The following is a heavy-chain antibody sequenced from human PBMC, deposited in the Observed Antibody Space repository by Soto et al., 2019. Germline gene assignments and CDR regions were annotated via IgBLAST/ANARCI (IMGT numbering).Heavy chain of an antibody. J-gene: IGHJ6*02. D-gene: IGHD7-27*01. Sequence: QVQLVQSGAEVKKPGSSVKVSCKASGGTFSSYAISWVRQAPGQGLEWMGGIIPIFGTADYAQKFQGRVTITADEPTSSAYMELSSLRSEDTAVYYCASQLTGDYYYYGMDVWGQGTTVTVSS. CDR2: IIPIFGTA. V-gene: IGHV1-69*12. CDR1: GGTFSSYA. CDR3: ASQLTGDYYYYGMDV.